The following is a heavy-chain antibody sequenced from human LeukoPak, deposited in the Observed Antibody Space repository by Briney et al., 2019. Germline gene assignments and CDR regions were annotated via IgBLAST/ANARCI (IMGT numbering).Heavy chain of an antibody. CDR2: IYYSGST. V-gene: IGHV4-59*01. CDR1: GGSISSYY. Sequence: SETLSLTCTVSGGSISSYYWSWIRQPPGKGLEWIGYIYYSGSTNYNPSLKSRVTISVDTSKNQFSLKLSSVTAADTAVYYCARYRMARGVPEPLFDYWGQGTLVTVSS. J-gene: IGHJ4*02. CDR3: ARYRMARGVPEPLFDY. D-gene: IGHD3-10*01.